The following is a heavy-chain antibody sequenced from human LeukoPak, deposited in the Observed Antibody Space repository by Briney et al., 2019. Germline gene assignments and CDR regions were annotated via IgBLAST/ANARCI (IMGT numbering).Heavy chain of an antibody. V-gene: IGHV4-39*01. Sequence: PSETLSLTCTVSGGSISSSNYYWGWFRQPPGKGLEWIGSIYYSGSTYYTPSLKSRATISVDTSKNQFSLKLSSVTAADTAVYYCASESKLVVITNYWGQGTLVTVSS. CDR2: IYYSGST. CDR3: ASESKLVVITNY. J-gene: IGHJ4*02. D-gene: IGHD3-22*01. CDR1: GGSISSSNYY.